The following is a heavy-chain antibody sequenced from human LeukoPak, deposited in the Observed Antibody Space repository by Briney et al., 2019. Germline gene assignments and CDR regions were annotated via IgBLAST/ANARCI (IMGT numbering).Heavy chain of an antibody. CDR2: IRSKANSYAT. V-gene: IGHV3-73*01. CDR3: TRHGRDDAFDI. CDR1: GFTFSGSA. J-gene: IGHJ3*02. Sequence: GGSLRLSCAASGFTFSGSAMQWVRQASGKGLEWVGRIRSKANSYATAYAASVKGRFTISRDDSKNTAYLQMNSLKTEDTAVYYCTRHGRDDAFDIWGQGTMVTVSS.